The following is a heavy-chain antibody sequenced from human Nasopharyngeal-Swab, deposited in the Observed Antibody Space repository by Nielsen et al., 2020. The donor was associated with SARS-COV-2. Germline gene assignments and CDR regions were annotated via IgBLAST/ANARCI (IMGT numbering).Heavy chain of an antibody. J-gene: IGHJ4*02. CDR1: GFTFSSYW. CDR3: ARDTLSSFDY. CDR2: IKQDGSNK. Sequence: GESLKISCAASGFTFSSYWMSWVRQAPGKGLEWVANIKQDGSNKYYADSVKGRFTISRDNSKNTLYLQMNSLRADDTAVYYCARDTLSSFDYWGQGTLVTVSS. V-gene: IGHV3-7*01.